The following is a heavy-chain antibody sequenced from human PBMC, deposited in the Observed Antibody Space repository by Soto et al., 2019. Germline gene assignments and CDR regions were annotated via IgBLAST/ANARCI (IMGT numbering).Heavy chain of an antibody. CDR1: GFTFINHA. J-gene: IGHJ2*01. CDR3: ARKVLGSTTRPDWWYFDL. V-gene: IGHV3-23*01. D-gene: IGHD3-16*01. Sequence: EVELLESGGGLVQPGGSLRLSCEGSGFTFINHAMNWVRQAPGKGLEWVSGISGGGDRTFDADSVKGLFTISRDNSKNTVNVQMNSLRADDTAVYYCARKVLGSTTRPDWWYFDLWGRGTLVTVSS. CDR2: ISGGGDRT.